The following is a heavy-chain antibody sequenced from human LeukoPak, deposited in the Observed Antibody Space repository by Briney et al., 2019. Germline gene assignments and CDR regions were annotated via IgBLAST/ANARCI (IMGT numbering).Heavy chain of an antibody. CDR2: VYTTGST. CDR3: ARAVTMIETYFDY. D-gene: IGHD3-22*01. CDR1: DDSISDYY. Sequence: SETLSLTCTVSDDSISDYYRGWIRQPAGKGLEWIGRVYTTGSTNYNPSLKSRVTISVDTSKNQFSLRLSSVTAADTAVYYCARAVTMIETYFDYWGQGTLVTVSS. V-gene: IGHV4-4*07. J-gene: IGHJ4*02.